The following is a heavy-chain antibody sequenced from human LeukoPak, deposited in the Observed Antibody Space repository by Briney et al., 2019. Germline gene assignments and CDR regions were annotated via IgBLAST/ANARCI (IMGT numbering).Heavy chain of an antibody. CDR3: ASTLYYSDNTGYYYGMDV. CDR1: GGTFTSYA. J-gene: IGHJ6*02. D-gene: IGHD3-22*01. V-gene: IGHV1-69*06. CDR2: IIPIFDTA. Sequence: SVKVSCKASGGTFTSYAISWVRQAPGQGLEWMGRIIPIFDTANYAQKFQGRVTITAAKSTSTAYMELTSLRSEDTAVYYCASTLYYSDNTGYYYGMDVWGQGTTVTVSS.